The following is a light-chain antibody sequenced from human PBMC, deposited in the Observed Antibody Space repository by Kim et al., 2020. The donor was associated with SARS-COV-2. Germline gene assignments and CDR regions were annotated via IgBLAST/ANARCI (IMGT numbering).Light chain of an antibody. V-gene: IGLV2-14*03. CDR3: SSFTPSTIYV. CDR2: EIT. Sequence: GQSITISSTGTNSDVGRYNYVSWYQQHPGNVPKLIIFEITYRPSGISSRFSGSKSGNAASLTISGLQADDEANYYCSSFTPSTIYVFGAGTKVTVL. J-gene: IGLJ1*01. CDR1: NSDVGRYNY.